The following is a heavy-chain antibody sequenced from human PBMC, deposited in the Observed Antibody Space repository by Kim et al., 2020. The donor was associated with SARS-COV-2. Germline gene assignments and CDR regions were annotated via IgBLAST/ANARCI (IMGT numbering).Heavy chain of an antibody. CDR3: ARDVIERAWFDP. J-gene: IGHJ5*02. D-gene: IGHD3-16*02. V-gene: IGHV1-69*01. Sequence: NYAQRSQGRVTSTADESTSTAYMELSSLRSEDTAVYYCARDVIERAWFDPWGQGTLVTVSS.